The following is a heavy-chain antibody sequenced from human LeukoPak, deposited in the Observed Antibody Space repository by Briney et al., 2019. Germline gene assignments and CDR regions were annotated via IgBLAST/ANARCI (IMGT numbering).Heavy chain of an antibody. Sequence: ASETLSLTCTVSGGSISSYYWSWIRQPPGKGLEWIGFIFYSGTTNYSPSLKSRVTISVDTSKNQFSLKLSSVTAADTAVYYCARGGWNKFDYWGQGTLVTVSS. J-gene: IGHJ4*02. D-gene: IGHD3-22*01. CDR1: GGSISSYY. V-gene: IGHV4-59*01. CDR3: ARGGWNKFDY. CDR2: IFYSGTT.